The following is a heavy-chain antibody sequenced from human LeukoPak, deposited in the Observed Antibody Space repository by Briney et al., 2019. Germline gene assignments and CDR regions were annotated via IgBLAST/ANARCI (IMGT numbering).Heavy chain of an antibody. J-gene: IGHJ4*02. V-gene: IGHV1-2*02. D-gene: IGHD3-10*01. Sequence: ASVKVSCKASGYTFTGYYMHWVRQAPGQGLEWMGWINPNSGGTNYAQKFQGRVTMTRDTSISTAYMELSRLRSDDTAVYYCARVVVRGVTKYYFDYWGQGTLVTVSS. CDR3: ARVVVRGVTKYYFDY. CDR2: INPNSGGT. CDR1: GYTFTGYY.